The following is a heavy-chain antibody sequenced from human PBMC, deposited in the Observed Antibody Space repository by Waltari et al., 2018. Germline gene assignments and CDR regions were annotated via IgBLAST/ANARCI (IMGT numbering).Heavy chain of an antibody. Sequence: QLQLQESGPGLVKPSETLSLTCTVSGGSISSSSYYWGWIRQPPGKGLEWIGSIYYSGRTYYNPSLKSRVTISVDTSKNQFSLKLSSVTAADTAVYYCARTPKTTDSSYYFDYWGQGTLVTVSS. D-gene: IGHD4-17*01. CDR1: GGSISSSSYY. CDR3: ARTPKTTDSSYYFDY. J-gene: IGHJ4*02. V-gene: IGHV4-39*01. CDR2: IYYSGRT.